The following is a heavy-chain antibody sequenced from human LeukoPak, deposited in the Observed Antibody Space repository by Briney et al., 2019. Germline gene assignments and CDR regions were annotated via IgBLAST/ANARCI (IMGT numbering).Heavy chain of an antibody. Sequence: GSSVKVSCKASGGTSKNYAITWVRQAPGQGLEWLGGIPIFGTPNYAQKLQGRVTFTADASTATAYMELANLRSEDKAMYYCARRSGCSTPECYISGRDYFDYWGLGTLVAVST. CDR3: ARRSGCSTPECYISGRDYFDY. J-gene: IGHJ4*02. CDR1: GGTSKNYA. V-gene: IGHV1-69*01. CDR2: IPIFGTP. D-gene: IGHD2-15*01.